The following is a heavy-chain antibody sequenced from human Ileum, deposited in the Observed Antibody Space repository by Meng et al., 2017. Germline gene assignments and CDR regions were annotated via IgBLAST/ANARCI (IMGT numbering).Heavy chain of an antibody. CDR2: TYYRSKWYS. Sequence: GRRVVTRSHTLSLPCRVPGCSVSSDFAGWHCIRPSPLRGLEWLGRTYYRSKWYSEYAVSVKSRISITPDTSMNQFSLQMNSVTPEDTAVYYCESGSGSLDYWGPGTLVTVSS. CDR3: ESGSGSLDY. V-gene: IGHV6-1*01. CDR1: GCSVSSDFAG. J-gene: IGHJ4*02. D-gene: IGHD3-3*01.